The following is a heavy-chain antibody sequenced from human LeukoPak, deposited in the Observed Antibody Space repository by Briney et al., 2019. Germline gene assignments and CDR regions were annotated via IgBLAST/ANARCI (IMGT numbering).Heavy chain of an antibody. CDR3: ARDRGSGGGYEFDY. D-gene: IGHD6-19*01. CDR1: GFTFSDYY. Sequence: GGSLRLSSAASGFTFSDYYMSWIRQAPGKGLEWVSYISSSGSTIYHADSVKGRFTISRDSAKSSLYLQMNTLRAEDTAVYYCARDRGSGGGYEFDYWGQGTLVTVSS. CDR2: ISSSGSTI. J-gene: IGHJ4*02. V-gene: IGHV3-11*04.